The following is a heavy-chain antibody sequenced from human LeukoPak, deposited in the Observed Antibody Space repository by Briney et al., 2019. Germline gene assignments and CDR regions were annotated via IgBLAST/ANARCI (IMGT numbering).Heavy chain of an antibody. J-gene: IGHJ4*02. V-gene: IGHV4-34*01. CDR3: ARTPITIFGVVIVKGFFDY. CDR2: INHSGST. CDR1: GGSFSGYY. Sequence: SETLSLTCAVYGGSFSGYYWSWIRQPPGKGLEWIGEINHSGSTNYNPSLKSRVTISVDTSKNQFSLKLSSVTAADTAVYYCARTPITIFGVVIVKGFFDYWGQGTLVTASS. D-gene: IGHD3-3*01.